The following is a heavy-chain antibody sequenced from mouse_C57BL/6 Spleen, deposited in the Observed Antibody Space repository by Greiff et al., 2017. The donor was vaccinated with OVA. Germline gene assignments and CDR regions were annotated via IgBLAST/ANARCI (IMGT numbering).Heavy chain of an antibody. J-gene: IGHJ2*01. CDR1: GFTFSDYG. CDR3: ARRPGYYFDY. CDR2: ISSGSSTI. D-gene: IGHD3-1*01. Sequence: EVKLVESGGGLVKPGGSLKLSCAASGFTFSDYGMHWVRQAPEKGLEWVAYISSGSSTIYYADTVKGRFTISRDNAKNTLFLQMTSLRSEDTAMYYCARRPGYYFDYWGQGTTLTVSS. V-gene: IGHV5-17*01.